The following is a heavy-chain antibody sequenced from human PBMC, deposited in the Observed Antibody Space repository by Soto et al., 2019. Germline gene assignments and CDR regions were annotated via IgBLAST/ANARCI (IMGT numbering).Heavy chain of an antibody. Sequence: ESGGGLVKPGGSLRLSCAASGFTFSSYSMNWVRQAPGKGLEWVSSISSSSSYIYYADSVKGRFTISRDNAKNSLYLQMNSLRAEDTAVYYCAREADYYDSSGYYYGTGRWLVDAFDIWGQGTMVTVSS. D-gene: IGHD3-22*01. CDR3: AREADYYDSSGYYYGTGRWLVDAFDI. J-gene: IGHJ3*02. V-gene: IGHV3-21*01. CDR2: ISSSSSYI. CDR1: GFTFSSYS.